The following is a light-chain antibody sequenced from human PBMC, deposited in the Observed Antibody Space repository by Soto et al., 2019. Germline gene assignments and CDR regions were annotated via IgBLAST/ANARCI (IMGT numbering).Light chain of an antibody. CDR1: SSDVGGYNY. CDR2: DVS. CDR3: SSYTSSSTL. Sequence: QSVLTQPASVSGSPGQSITISCTGTSSDVGGYNYVSWYQQHPGKAPKLMIYDVSNRPSGVSNCFSGSKSGNTASLTIPGLQAEDEADYYCSSYTSSSTLFGTGTKVTVL. V-gene: IGLV2-14*01. J-gene: IGLJ1*01.